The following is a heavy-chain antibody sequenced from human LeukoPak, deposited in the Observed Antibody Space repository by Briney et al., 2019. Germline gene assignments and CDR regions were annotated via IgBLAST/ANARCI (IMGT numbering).Heavy chain of an antibody. CDR3: ARGEVGGYSYGYYYYYMDV. CDR2: IYTSGST. D-gene: IGHD5-18*01. J-gene: IGHJ6*03. V-gene: IGHV4-61*02. CDR1: GGSISSGSYY. Sequence: SSETLSLTCAVSGGSISSGSYYWSWIRQPAGKGLEWIGRIYTSGSTYYNPSPKSRVTISVDTSKNQFSLKLSSVTAADTAVYYCARGEVGGYSYGYYYYYMDVWGKGTTVTVSS.